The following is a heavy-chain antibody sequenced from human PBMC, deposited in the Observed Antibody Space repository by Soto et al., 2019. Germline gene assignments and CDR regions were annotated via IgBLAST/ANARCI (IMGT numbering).Heavy chain of an antibody. CDR1: GFTFSSYW. V-gene: IGHV3-74*01. D-gene: IGHD4-17*01. CDR2: INSDGSST. J-gene: IGHJ6*03. CDR3: ARSTVTTRARYYYYYYMDV. Sequence: PGGSLRLSCAASGFTFSSYWMHWVRQAPGKGLVWVSRINSDGSSTSYADSVKGRFTISRDNAKNTLYLQMNSLRAEDTAVYYCARSTVTTRARYYYYYYMDVWGKGTTVTVSS.